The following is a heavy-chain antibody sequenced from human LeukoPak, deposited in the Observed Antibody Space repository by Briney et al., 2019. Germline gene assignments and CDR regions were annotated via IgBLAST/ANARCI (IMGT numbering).Heavy chain of an antibody. CDR1: GFTFSSYA. J-gene: IGHJ6*02. CDR2: ISGSGGST. D-gene: IGHD2-2*01. V-gene: IGHV3-23*01. CDR3: AKESCSSTSCYLGYYYYGMDV. Sequence: GGSLRLSCAASGFTFSSYAMSWVRQAPGKGLEWVSAISGSGGSTYYADSVKGRFTISRDNSKNTLYLQMNSLRAEGTAVYYCAKESCSSTSCYLGYYYYGMDVWGQGTTVTVSS.